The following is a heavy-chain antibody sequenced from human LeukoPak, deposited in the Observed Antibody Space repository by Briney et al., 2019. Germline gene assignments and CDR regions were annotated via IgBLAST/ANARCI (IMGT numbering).Heavy chain of an antibody. D-gene: IGHD3-10*01. V-gene: IGHV3-23*01. CDR1: GFTFSSSA. J-gene: IGHJ4*02. CDR2: ISGSGGGT. CDR3: GKLLYSSGMYHFDY. Sequence: GGSLRLSCATSGFTFSSSAMSWVRRPPGKGLAWVSTISGSGGGTYYADSVKGRFTISRDNSKDTLYLQMNSLRAEDTAVFYCGKLLYSSGMYHFDYWGQGTLVTVSS.